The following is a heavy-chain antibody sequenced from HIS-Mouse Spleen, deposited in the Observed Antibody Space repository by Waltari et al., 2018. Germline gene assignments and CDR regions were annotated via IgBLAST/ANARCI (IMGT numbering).Heavy chain of an antibody. V-gene: IGHV3-33*06. D-gene: IGHD2-8*01. Sequence: QVQLVESGGGVVQPGRSLRLSCAASGFTFSSYGMHWVRQAPGKGLEGVECIWYEGSNTYYADRVKGRFTISRDNYKNTLYLKMNSLRAEDTAVYYCAKGGLMVYAIGDYWGQGTLVTVSS. CDR1: GFTFSSYG. CDR2: IWYEGSNT. J-gene: IGHJ4*02. CDR3: AKGGLMVYAIGDY.